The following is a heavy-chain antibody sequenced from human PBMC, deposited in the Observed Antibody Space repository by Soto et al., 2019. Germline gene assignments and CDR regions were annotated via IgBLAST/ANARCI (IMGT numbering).Heavy chain of an antibody. CDR3: ARAQRYSSGWYSFDY. J-gene: IGHJ4*02. CDR1: GYTFTDYY. CDR2: INPNSGGT. D-gene: IGHD6-19*01. V-gene: IGHV1-2*04. Sequence: ASVKVSCKASGYTFTDYYMHWVRQAPGQGLEWMGWINPNSGGTNYAQKFQGWVTMTRDTSISTAYMELSRLRSDDTAVYYCARAQRYSSGWYSFDYWGQGTLVTGSS.